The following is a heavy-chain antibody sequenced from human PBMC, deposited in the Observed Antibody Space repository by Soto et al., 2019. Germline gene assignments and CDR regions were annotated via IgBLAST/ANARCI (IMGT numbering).Heavy chain of an antibody. CDR3: ARGRVEDSSGWATYFDY. J-gene: IGHJ4*02. Sequence: GGSLRLSCAASGFTFSGYSMFWVRQAPGKGLEYVSAINTNGVNTFYAKSVKGRFTISRDNSKNTMYLQMGSPRAEDMAVYYCARGRVEDSSGWATYFDYWGQGTLVTVSS. CDR1: GFTFSGYS. V-gene: IGHV3-64*01. D-gene: IGHD6-19*01. CDR2: INTNGVNT.